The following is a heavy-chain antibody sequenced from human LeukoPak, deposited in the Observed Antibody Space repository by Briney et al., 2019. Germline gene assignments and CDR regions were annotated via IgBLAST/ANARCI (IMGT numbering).Heavy chain of an antibody. CDR2: IIPIFGTA. D-gene: IGHD3-10*01. J-gene: IGHJ5*02. V-gene: IGHV1-69*05. CDR1: GGTFSSYA. Sequence: SVKVSCKASGGTFSSYAISWVRQAPGQGLEWMGGIIPIFGTANYAQKFQGRVTMTRDMSTSTVYMELSSLRSEDTAVYYCARDLGKITMVRGVTPTQNWFDPWGQGTLVTVSS. CDR3: ARDLGKITMVRGVTPTQNWFDP.